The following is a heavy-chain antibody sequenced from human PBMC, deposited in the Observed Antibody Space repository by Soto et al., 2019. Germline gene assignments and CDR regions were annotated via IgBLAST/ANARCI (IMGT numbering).Heavy chain of an antibody. CDR3: AKGTIAVAGSHYYGVDV. CDR1: GFTFSSYA. CDR2: ISGSGGST. Sequence: GGSLRLSCAASGFTFSSYAMSWVRQAPGKGLEWVSAISGSGGSTYYADSVKGRFTISRDNSKNTLYLQMNSLRAEDTAVYYCAKGTIAVAGSHYYGVDVWGQGTTVTVSS. V-gene: IGHV3-23*01. D-gene: IGHD6-19*01. J-gene: IGHJ6*02.